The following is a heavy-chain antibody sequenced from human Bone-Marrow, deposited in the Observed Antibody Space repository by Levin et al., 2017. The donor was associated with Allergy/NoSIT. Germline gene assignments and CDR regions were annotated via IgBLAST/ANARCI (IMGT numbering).Heavy chain of an antibody. J-gene: IGHJ4*02. CDR2: ISWNSGSI. D-gene: IGHD2-2*01. CDR3: AKGWEYCSSTSCSEWGPDY. V-gene: IGHV3-9*01. Sequence: GGSLRLSCAASGFTFDDYAMHWVRQAPGKGLEWVSGISWNSGSIGYADSVKGRFTISRDNAKNSLYLQMNSLRAEDTALYYCAKGWEYCSSTSCSEWGPDYWGQGTLVTVSS. CDR1: GFTFDDYA.